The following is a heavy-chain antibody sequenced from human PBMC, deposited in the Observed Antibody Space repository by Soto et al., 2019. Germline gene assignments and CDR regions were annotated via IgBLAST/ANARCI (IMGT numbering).Heavy chain of an antibody. CDR2: INAGNGNT. V-gene: IGHV1-3*05. Sequence: QVQLVQSGAEEKKPGASVKVSCKASGYTFTSYAMHVVRQAPGQRLEWMGWINAGNGNTKYSQKFQGRVTITRDTSASTAYMELSSLRSEDTAVYYCASSGSYWGIDYWGQGTLVTVSS. CDR1: GYTFTSYA. J-gene: IGHJ4*02. D-gene: IGHD1-26*01. CDR3: ASSGSYWGIDY.